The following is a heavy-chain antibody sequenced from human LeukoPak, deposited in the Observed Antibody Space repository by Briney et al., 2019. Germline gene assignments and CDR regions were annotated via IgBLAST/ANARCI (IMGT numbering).Heavy chain of an antibody. V-gene: IGHV3-49*04. CDR3: TRSGYYCDY. J-gene: IGHJ4*02. Sequence: GGSLSLSCTASGFSFGDHYLGWVRQAPGKGLEWLGFIRSKAYGGTTEYAASVKGRFTFSRDDSKSIAYLEMNNLDTDDTAVYYCTRSGYYCDYWGQGILVTVSS. CDR2: IRSKAYGGTT. CDR1: GFSFGDHY. D-gene: IGHD3-3*01.